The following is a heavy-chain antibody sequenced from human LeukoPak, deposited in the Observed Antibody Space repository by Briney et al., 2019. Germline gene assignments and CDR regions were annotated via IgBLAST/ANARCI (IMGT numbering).Heavy chain of an antibody. CDR1: GGTFSSYA. D-gene: IGHD3-22*01. Sequence: SVKVSCKASGGTFSSYAISWVRQAPGQGLEWMGRIIPILGIANYAQKFQGRVTITADKSTSTAYMELSSLRSEDTAVYYCARDLLRTNYYDSSGYYPFDYWGQGTLVTVSS. CDR2: IIPILGIA. CDR3: ARDLLRTNYYDSSGYYPFDY. J-gene: IGHJ4*02. V-gene: IGHV1-69*04.